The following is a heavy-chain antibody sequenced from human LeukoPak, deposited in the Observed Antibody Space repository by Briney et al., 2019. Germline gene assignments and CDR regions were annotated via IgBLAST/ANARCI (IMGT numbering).Heavy chain of an antibody. V-gene: IGHV3-48*03. CDR2: ISSSGSTI. Sequence: PGGSLRLSCAASGFTFSSYEMNWVRQAPGKGLEWVSYISSSGSTIYYADSVKGRFTISRDNSKNTLYLQMDTLTAEDTAVYYCAKDQGASSYSFDYWGRGTLVTVSS. D-gene: IGHD1-26*01. CDR1: GFTFSSYE. J-gene: IGHJ4*02. CDR3: AKDQGASSYSFDY.